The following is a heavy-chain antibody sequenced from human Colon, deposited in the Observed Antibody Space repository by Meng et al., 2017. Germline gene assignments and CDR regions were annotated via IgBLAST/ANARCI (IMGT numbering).Heavy chain of an antibody. Sequence: QGRLQQWGAGLLKPSGTLSLTCAVYGGSFSGYYWSWIRQPPGKGLEWIGEINHSGSTNYNPPLKSRVTISVDTSKNQFSLKLSSVTAADTAVYYCARERLSSGWYGGRWFDPWGQGTLVTVSS. CDR3: ARERLSSGWYGGRWFDP. CDR2: INHSGST. CDR1: GGSFSGYY. V-gene: IGHV4-34*01. J-gene: IGHJ5*02. D-gene: IGHD6-19*01.